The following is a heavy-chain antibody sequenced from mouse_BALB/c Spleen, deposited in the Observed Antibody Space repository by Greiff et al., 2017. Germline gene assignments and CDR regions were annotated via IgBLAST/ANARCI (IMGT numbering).Heavy chain of an antibody. J-gene: IGHJ2*01. CDR3: ARQKYGNYYYFDY. CDR1: GFTFSSYG. Sequence: EVQLQQSGGDLVKPGGSLKLSCAASGFTFSSYGMSWVRQTPDKRLEWVATISSGGSYTYYPDSVKGRFTISRDNAKNTLYLQMSSLKSEDTAMYYCARQKYGNYYYFDYWGQGTTLTVSS. D-gene: IGHD2-10*02. CDR2: ISSGGSYT. V-gene: IGHV5-6*01.